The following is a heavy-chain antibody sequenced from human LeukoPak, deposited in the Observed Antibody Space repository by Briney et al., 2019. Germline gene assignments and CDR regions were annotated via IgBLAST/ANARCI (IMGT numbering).Heavy chain of an antibody. V-gene: IGHV3-53*01. CDR3: ARAYNWNLDY. D-gene: IGHD1-20*01. CDR2: IHSGGST. CDR1: GGSISSGGYY. J-gene: IGHJ4*02. Sequence: PSETLSLTCTVSGGSISSGGYYWSWVRQAPGKGLEWVSVIHSGGSTYYADSVKGRFTISRDNSKNTLYLQMNSLRAEDTAVYSCARAYNWNLDYWGQGTLVTVSS.